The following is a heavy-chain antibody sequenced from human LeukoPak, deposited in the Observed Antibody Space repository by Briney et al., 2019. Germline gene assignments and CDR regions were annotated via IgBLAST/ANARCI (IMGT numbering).Heavy chain of an antibody. CDR1: GFTFSSYG. Sequence: GGSLRLSCAASGFTFSSYGMSWVRQAPGKGLEWVANIKQDGSEKYYVDSVEGRFTISRDNAKNSLYLQMNSLRAEDTAVYYCARVGMVRVYYYYYMDVWGKGTTVTISS. V-gene: IGHV3-7*01. CDR3: ARVGMVRVYYYYYMDV. CDR2: IKQDGSEK. D-gene: IGHD3-10*01. J-gene: IGHJ6*03.